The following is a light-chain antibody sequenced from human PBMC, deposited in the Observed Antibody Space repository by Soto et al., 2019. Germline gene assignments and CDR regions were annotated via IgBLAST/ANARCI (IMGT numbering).Light chain of an antibody. CDR1: SSDIGRFNL. Sequence: QSALTQPASVSGSPGQSITISCTGTSSDIGRFNLVSWYQQHPGKAPKLIIYEVTKRPSGVSNRFSGSKSGNTASLTISGLQAGDEADYSCCSYAGTSAFAVFGGGTKVTVL. CDR2: EVT. CDR3: CSYAGTSAFAV. J-gene: IGLJ2*01. V-gene: IGLV2-23*02.